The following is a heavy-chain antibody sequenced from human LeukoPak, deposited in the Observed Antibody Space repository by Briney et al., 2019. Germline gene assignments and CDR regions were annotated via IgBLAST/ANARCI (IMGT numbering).Heavy chain of an antibody. D-gene: IGHD6-6*01. CDR1: VYTFTSYY. CDR2: INPSGCNT. J-gene: IGHJ5*02. CDR3: ARGIAARAGWFDH. V-gene: IGHV1-46*03. Sequence: AASVNVSCKVCVYTFTSYYMLWVRQAPGQGREGVGIINPSGCNTSYAQKFQGRVTMTRDTSTSTVYMELSSLRSEDTAVYYCARGIAARAGWFDHWGQGTLVTVSS.